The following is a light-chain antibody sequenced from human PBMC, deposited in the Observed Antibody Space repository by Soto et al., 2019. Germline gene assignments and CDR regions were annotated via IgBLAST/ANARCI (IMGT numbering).Light chain of an antibody. CDR2: GAS. Sequence: EIVLAQSPATLSLSPGERATLSCRASQSVSSYLAWYQQKPGQAPRLLIYGASTRATGIPARFSGSGSGTEFTLTISSLQSEDFAVYYCPQYNIWPETFGQGTKVDIK. J-gene: IGKJ1*01. CDR3: PQYNIWPET. CDR1: QSVSSY. V-gene: IGKV3-15*01.